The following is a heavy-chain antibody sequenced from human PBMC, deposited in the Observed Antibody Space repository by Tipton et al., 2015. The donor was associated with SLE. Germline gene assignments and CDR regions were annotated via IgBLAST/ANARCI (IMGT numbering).Heavy chain of an antibody. CDR1: GGSFSGYY. CDR2: IKHSGST. D-gene: IGHD2-21*01. CDR3: AREASYCGGDCYPSWFDP. V-gene: IGHV4-34*01. Sequence: GLVKPSETLSLTCAVYGGSFSGYYWSWIRQTPGKGLEWIGEIKHSGSTNCNPSLKSRVTMSVDTSKNQVSLKLSSVTAADTAVYYCAREASYCGGDCYPSWFDPWGQGTLVTVSS. J-gene: IGHJ5*02.